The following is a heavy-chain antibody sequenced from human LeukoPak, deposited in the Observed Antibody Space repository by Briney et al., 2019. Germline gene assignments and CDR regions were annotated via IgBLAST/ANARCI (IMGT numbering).Heavy chain of an antibody. CDR3: ARGWGCCSGGSCYTYYYYYGMDV. CDR1: GYTFTSYD. CDR2: MNPNSGNT. V-gene: IGHV1-8*01. Sequence: ASVKVSCKASGYTFTSYDINWVRQATGQGLEWMGWMNPNSGNTGYAQKFQGRVTMTRNTSISTAYMELSSLRSEDTAVYYCARGWGCCSGGSCYTYYYYYGMDVCGQGTTVTVSS. D-gene: IGHD2-15*01. J-gene: IGHJ6*02.